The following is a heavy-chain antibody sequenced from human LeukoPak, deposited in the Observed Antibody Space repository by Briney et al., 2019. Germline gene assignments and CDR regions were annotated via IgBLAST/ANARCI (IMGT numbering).Heavy chain of an antibody. CDR1: GDIVSSNSAA. J-gene: IGHJ2*01. D-gene: IGHD3-10*01. CDR3: ARSSYGSNPYWYFDL. Sequence: TSQTLSLTCAISGDIVSSNSAAWHWIRQSPSRGLERLERTYYRSKWYNDYAVSVKSRITINPDTSKNQFSLQLNSVTPEDTAVYYCARSSYGSNPYWYFDLWGRGTLVTVSS. V-gene: IGHV6-1*01. CDR2: TYYRSKWYN.